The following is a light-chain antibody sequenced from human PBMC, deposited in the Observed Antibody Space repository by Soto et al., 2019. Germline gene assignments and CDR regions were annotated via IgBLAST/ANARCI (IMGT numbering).Light chain of an antibody. CDR1: QSVTSSY. CDR3: QQYGSPPRT. CDR2: GAS. V-gene: IGKV3-20*01. Sequence: EIVLTQSPGTLSLSPGERATLSCRASQSVTSSYLAWYQQKPGQAPRLLIYGASSRATGIPDRFSGSGSGTDFTLTISRLEPEDLAVYHCQQYGSPPRTFGGGTKVYI. J-gene: IGKJ4*01.